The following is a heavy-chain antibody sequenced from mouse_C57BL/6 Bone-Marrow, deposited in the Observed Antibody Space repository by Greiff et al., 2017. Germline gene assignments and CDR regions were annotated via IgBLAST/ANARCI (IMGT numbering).Heavy chain of an antibody. CDR2: IGWDDDK. V-gene: IGHV8-8*01. J-gene: IGHJ3*01. Sequence: QVTLKVSGPGILQPSQTLSLTCSSSGFSLSTFGMGVGWFRQPSGKGLGWLAHIGWDDDKYYNPALKGRLTISKATSKNQVFLKIANVDTADTATYYCALVHDAASGAYWGQGTLVTVSA. D-gene: IGHD3-1*01. CDR1: GFSLSTFGMG. CDR3: ALVHDAASGAY.